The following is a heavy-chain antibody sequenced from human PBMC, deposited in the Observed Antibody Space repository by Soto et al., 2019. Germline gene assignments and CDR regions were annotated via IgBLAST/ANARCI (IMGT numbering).Heavy chain of an antibody. CDR1: GYTFTGYY. V-gene: IGHV1-2*02. Sequence: ASVKVSCKASGYTFTGYYMHWVRQAPGQGLEXXXWXNXXXGXXXXAQKFQGRVTMTRDTSISTAYMELSRLRSDDTAVYYCARDDRLDPWGQGTLVTVSS. J-gene: IGHJ5*02. CDR2: XNXXXGXX. CDR3: ARDDRLDP.